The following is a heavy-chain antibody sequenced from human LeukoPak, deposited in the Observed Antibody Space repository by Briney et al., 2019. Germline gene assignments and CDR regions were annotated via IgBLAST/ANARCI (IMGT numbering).Heavy chain of an antibody. J-gene: IGHJ6*03. CDR3: ARVPAATLYYYYYYMDV. CDR2: ISAYNGNT. Sequence: ASVKVSCKGSGYTFTSYGISWVRQAPGQGVGWMGWISAYNGNTNYAQKLQGRVTMTTDTSTSTAYMELRSLRSDDTAVYYCARVPAATLYYYYYYMDVWGKGTTVTVSS. CDR1: GYTFTSYG. V-gene: IGHV1-18*01. D-gene: IGHD2-2*01.